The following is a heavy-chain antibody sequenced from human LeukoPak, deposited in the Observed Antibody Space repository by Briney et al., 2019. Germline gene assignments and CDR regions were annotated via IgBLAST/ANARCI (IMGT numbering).Heavy chain of an antibody. CDR3: ARGPIAYCTNGVCSGGSHYYYYMDV. V-gene: IGHV1-69*05. CDR2: IIPIFGTA. CDR1: GYTFTGYY. Sequence: LRASVKVSCKASGYTFTGYYMHWVRQAPGQGLEWMGGIIPIFGTANYAQKFQGRVTITTDESTSTAYMELSSLRSEDTAVYYCARGPIAYCTNGVCSGGSHYYYYMDVWGKGTTVTVSS. J-gene: IGHJ6*03. D-gene: IGHD2-8*01.